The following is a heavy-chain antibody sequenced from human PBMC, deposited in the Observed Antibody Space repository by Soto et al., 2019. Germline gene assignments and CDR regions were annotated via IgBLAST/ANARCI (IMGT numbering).Heavy chain of an antibody. D-gene: IGHD6-13*01. CDR3: AKDRYGAAAVPFDY. CDR1: GFTFSSYG. J-gene: IGHJ4*02. CDR2: ISYDGSNK. Sequence: GGSLRLSCAASGFTFSSYGMHWVRQAPGKGLEWVAVISYDGSNKYYADSVKGRFTISRDNSKNTLYLQMNSLRAEDTAVYYCAKDRYGAAAVPFDYWGQGTLVTVSS. V-gene: IGHV3-30*18.